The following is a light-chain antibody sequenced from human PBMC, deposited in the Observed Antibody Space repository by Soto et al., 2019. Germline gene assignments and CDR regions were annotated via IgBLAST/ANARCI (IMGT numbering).Light chain of an antibody. CDR2: EVS. CDR1: SSDVGGYNY. J-gene: IGLJ1*01. CDR3: SSYAGSNNFV. Sequence: QSVLTQPPSASASPGQSVTISCSGTSSDVGGYNYVSWHQQHPGKAPKLMIYEVSKRPSGVPDRFSGSKSGNTASLIVSGLQAEDEADYYCSSYAGSNNFVFGTG. V-gene: IGLV2-8*01.